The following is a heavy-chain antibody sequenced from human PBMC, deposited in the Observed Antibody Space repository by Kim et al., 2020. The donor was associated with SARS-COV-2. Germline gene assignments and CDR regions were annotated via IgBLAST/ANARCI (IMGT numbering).Heavy chain of an antibody. D-gene: IGHD6-13*01. J-gene: IGHJ2*01. CDR2: INHSGST. V-gene: IGHV4-34*01. Sequence: SETLSLTCAVYGGSFSGYYWSWIRQPPGKGLEWIGEINHSGSTNYNPSLKSRVTISVDTSKNQFSLKLSSVTAADTAVYYCARSRSIAAAARYFDLWGRGTLVTVSS. CDR3: ARSRSIAAAARYFDL. CDR1: GGSFSGYY.